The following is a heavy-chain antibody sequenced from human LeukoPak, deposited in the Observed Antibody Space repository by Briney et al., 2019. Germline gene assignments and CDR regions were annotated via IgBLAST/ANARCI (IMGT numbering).Heavy chain of an antibody. CDR3: ATGGVHYYDSSADY. J-gene: IGHJ4*02. Sequence: GGSLSLSCAASGFTFDNYGMTWVRQVPGKGLEWVSGVNWNGGSTGYADSVKGRFTISRDNAKNSLYLQMDSLRGEDTAVYYCATGGVHYYDSSADYWGQGTLVTVSS. CDR2: VNWNGGST. V-gene: IGHV3-20*04. D-gene: IGHD3-22*01. CDR1: GFTFDNYG.